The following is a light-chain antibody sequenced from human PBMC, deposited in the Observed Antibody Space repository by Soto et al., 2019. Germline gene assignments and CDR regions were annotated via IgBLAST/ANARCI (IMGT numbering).Light chain of an antibody. CDR1: QSISSW. J-gene: IGKJ1*01. Sequence: DIQMTQSPFTLSASVGDRVTITCRASQSISSWLAWYQQKPGKAPKLLIYKTSNLESGVPSRFSGSGSGTEFTLTISSLQPDDFVTYYCQQYNSYPWTFGQGTKVAIK. CDR3: QQYNSYPWT. CDR2: KTS. V-gene: IGKV1-5*03.